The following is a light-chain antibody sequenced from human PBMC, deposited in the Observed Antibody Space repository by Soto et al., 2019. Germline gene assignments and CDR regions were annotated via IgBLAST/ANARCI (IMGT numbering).Light chain of an antibody. CDR2: DAF. CDR3: QQYDDLPS. V-gene: IGKV1-33*01. CDR1: QDIDRY. Sequence: DIKMTQSPSSLSASVGDRVTITCQASQDIDRYLNWYQQKPGKAPKLLIYDAFRLETGVPSRFSASGSGTDFTFTITSLQPEDIATYYCQQYDDLPSCGPGTKVDI. J-gene: IGKJ3*01.